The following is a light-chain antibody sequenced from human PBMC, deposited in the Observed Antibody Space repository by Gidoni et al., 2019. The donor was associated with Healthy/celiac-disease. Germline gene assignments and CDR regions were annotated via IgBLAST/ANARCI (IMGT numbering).Light chain of an antibody. Sequence: DIQLTQSPSSLSASVGDRVTITCRASQSISSYLNWYQQKPGKAPKLLIYAASSLQSGVPSRFSGSGSVTDFTLTISSQQPEDFATYYCQQSYSTPLTFGGGTKVEIK. CDR3: QQSYSTPLT. J-gene: IGKJ4*01. V-gene: IGKV1-39*01. CDR2: AAS. CDR1: QSISSY.